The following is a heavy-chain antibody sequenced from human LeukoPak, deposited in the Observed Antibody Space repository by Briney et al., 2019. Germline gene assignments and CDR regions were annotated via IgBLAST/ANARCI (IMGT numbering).Heavy chain of an antibody. CDR1: GGSFSGYY. V-gene: IGHV4-34*01. Sequence: SETLSLTCAVYGGSFSGYYWSWIRQPPGKGLEWIGEINHSGSTNYNPSLKSRVTISVDTSKNQFSLKLSSVTAADTAVYYCARDRVPAAMLRVYYYYGMDVWGHGTTVTVSS. J-gene: IGHJ6*02. CDR3: ARDRVPAAMLRVYYYYGMDV. CDR2: INHSGST. D-gene: IGHD2-2*01.